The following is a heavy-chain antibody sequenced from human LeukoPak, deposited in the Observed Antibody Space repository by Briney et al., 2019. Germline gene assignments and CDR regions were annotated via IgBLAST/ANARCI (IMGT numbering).Heavy chain of an antibody. D-gene: IGHD3-22*01. J-gene: IGHJ4*02. Sequence: PSETLSPTCTVSGASINSRSGYWGWIRQPPGKGLEWIGNIYYTGNTNYNPSLKSRVTISVDTSKNQFSLKLFSVTAADTALYYCARREGDYHDSRGADYWGQGTLVTVSS. CDR3: ARREGDYHDSRGADY. CDR1: GASINSRSGY. V-gene: IGHV4-39*01. CDR2: IYYTGNT.